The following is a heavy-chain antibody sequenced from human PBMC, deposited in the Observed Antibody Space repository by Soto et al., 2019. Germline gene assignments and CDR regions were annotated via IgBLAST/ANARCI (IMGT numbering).Heavy chain of an antibody. CDR2: IYYSGNT. Sequence: QVQLQESGPGLVKPSQTLSLTCSVSGVSVSSDIYYWSWIRHHPGKGLEWIGYIYYSGNTYYNPSLGGGVTISLSTSKNHFSLRLRSVTPADTAVYDCARYPVVVVPAANYGLDVWGQGTTVTVSS. CDR3: ARYPVVVVPAANYGLDV. J-gene: IGHJ6*02. CDR1: GVSVSSDIYY. V-gene: IGHV4-31*03. D-gene: IGHD2-2*01.